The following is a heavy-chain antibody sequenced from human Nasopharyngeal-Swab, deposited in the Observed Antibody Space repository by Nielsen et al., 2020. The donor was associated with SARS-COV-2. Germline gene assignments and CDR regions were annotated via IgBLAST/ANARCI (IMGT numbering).Heavy chain of an antibody. D-gene: IGHD3-3*01. CDR3: ARDQEYYDFWSGLDY. J-gene: IGHJ4*02. CDR1: GGSISSSSYY. V-gene: IGHV4-39*07. Sequence: GSLRLSCTVSGGSISSSSYYWGWIRQPPGKGLEWIGRIYTSGSTNYNPSLKSRVTMSVDTSKNQFSLKLSSVTAADTAVYYCARDQEYYDFWSGLDYWGQGTLVTVSS. CDR2: IYTSGST.